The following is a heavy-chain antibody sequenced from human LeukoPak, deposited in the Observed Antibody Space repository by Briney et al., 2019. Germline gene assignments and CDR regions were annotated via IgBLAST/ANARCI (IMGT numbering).Heavy chain of an antibody. J-gene: IGHJ5*02. CDR2: IIPNLGIA. Sequence: ASVKVSCKASGGTFSSYAISWVRQAPGQGLEWMGRIIPNLGIANYAQKFQGRVTITADKSTSTAYMELSSLRSEDTAVYYCAREWVAAAGKVIDPWGQGTLVTVSS. CDR1: GGTFSSYA. CDR3: AREWVAAAGKVIDP. V-gene: IGHV1-69*04. D-gene: IGHD6-13*01.